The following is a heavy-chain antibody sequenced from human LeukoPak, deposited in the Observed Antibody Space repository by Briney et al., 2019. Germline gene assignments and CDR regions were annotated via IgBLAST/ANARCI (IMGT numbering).Heavy chain of an antibody. D-gene: IGHD5-12*01. CDR2: ISYSGST. CDR3: ARGGGYDRFDY. Sequence: PSETLSLTCTVSGGSISTYYWSWIRQPPGKGLEWIGYISYSGSTDYNPSLKSRVTISVDTSKNQFSLKLSSVTAADTAVYYCARGGGYDRFDYWGQGTLVTVSS. V-gene: IGHV4-59*01. J-gene: IGHJ4*02. CDR1: GGSISTYY.